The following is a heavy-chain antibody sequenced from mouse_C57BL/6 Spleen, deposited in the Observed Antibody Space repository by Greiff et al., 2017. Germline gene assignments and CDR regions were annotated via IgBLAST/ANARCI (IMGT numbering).Heavy chain of an antibody. Sequence: VQLQQSGPELVKPGASVKMSCKASGYTFTDYNMHWVKQSHGKSLDWIGYINPNNGGTSYNQKFKGKATLTVQKSSSTAYMELRSLTSEDSAVYYCARRTFNGGYFDVWGTGTTVTVSS. J-gene: IGHJ1*03. CDR2: INPNNGGT. D-gene: IGHD1-2*01. V-gene: IGHV1-22*01. CDR3: ARRTFNGGYFDV. CDR1: GYTFTDYN.